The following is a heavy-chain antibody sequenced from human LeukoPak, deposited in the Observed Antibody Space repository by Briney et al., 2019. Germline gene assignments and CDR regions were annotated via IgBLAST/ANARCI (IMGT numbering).Heavy chain of an antibody. CDR1: GFTFSGYE. CDR2: ISSSGSPM. D-gene: IGHD2-8*01. Sequence: GRSLRLSCAASGFTFSGYEMNWVCQAAGKGLEWISYISSSGSPMYADSVRGRFTISRDNAKNSLYLQMNSLRAEDTAVYYCVRHNGWFDYWGQGTLVTVSS. J-gene: IGHJ5*01. CDR3: VRHNGWFDY. V-gene: IGHV3-48*03.